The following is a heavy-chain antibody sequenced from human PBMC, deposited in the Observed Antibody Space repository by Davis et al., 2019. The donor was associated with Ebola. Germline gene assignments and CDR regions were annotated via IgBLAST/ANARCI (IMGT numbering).Heavy chain of an antibody. CDR2: ISYDGSNK. V-gene: IGHV3-30-3*01. J-gene: IGHJ5*02. CDR1: GFTFSSYA. Sequence: PGGSLRLSCAASGFTFSSYAMHWVRQAPGKGLEWVAVISYDGSNKYYADSVKGRFTISRDNSKNTLYLQMNSLRAEDTAVYYCARDSYGGINWFDPWGQGTLVTVSS. CDR3: ARDSYGGINWFDP. D-gene: IGHD4-23*01.